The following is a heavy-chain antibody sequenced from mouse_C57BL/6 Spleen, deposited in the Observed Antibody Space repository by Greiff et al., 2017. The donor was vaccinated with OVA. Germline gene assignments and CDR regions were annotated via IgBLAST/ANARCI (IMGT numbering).Heavy chain of an antibody. CDR2: INPNNGGT. CDR1: GYTFTDYN. Sequence: VQLQQSGPELVKPGASVQIPCKASGYTFTDYNMDWVKQSHGKSLEWIGDINPNNGGTIYNQKFKGKATLTVDKSSSTAYMELRSLTSEDTAVYYCARKSYGSSHWYFDVWGTGTTVTVSS. CDR3: ARKSYGSSHWYFDV. V-gene: IGHV1-18*01. J-gene: IGHJ1*03. D-gene: IGHD1-1*01.